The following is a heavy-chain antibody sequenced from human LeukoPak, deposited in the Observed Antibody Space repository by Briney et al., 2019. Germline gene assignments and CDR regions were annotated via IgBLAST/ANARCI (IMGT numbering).Heavy chain of an antibody. CDR3: AAESGTIVRGVPNWFDP. CDR1: GSTFSSSA. CDR2: IVVGSGNT. Sequence: GTSVKVSCKTSGSTFSSSAVQWVRQARGQRLEWIGWIVVGSGNTNYAQKFQERVTITRDMSTSTTYMELSSLRSEDTAVYYCAAESGTIVRGVPNWFDPWGQGTLVTVSS. D-gene: IGHD3-10*01. V-gene: IGHV1-58*01. J-gene: IGHJ5*02.